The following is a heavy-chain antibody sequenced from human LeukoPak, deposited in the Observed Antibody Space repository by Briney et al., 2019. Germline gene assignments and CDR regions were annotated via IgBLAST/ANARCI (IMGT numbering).Heavy chain of an antibody. CDR1: GFTFSSST. D-gene: IGHD1-1*01. V-gene: IGHV3-23*01. CDR2: ISGSGDST. Sequence: SGGSLRLSCAASGFTFSSSTMSWVRQAPGKGLEWVSAISGSGDSTYYADSVKGRFTISRDNAKNSLYLQMNSLSAEDTAVYYCVRDYRYAFDYWGQGALVTVSS. CDR3: VRDYRYAFDY. J-gene: IGHJ4*02.